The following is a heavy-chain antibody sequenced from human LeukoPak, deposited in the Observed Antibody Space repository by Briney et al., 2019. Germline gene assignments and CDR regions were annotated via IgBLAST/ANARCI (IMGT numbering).Heavy chain of an antibody. CDR3: ARDWSGYDLGAFDY. V-gene: IGHV3-21*01. D-gene: IGHD5-12*01. CDR1: GFTFSSYS. J-gene: IGHJ4*02. Sequence: GGSLRLSCAASGFTFSSYSMNWVRQAPGKGLEWVSSISSSSSYIYYADSVKGRFTISRDNAKNLLYLQMNSLRAEDTAVYYCARDWSGYDLGAFDYWGQGTLVTVSS. CDR2: ISSSSSYI.